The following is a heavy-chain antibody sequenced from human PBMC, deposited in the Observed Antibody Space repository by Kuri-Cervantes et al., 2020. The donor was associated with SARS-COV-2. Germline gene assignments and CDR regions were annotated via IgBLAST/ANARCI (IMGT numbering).Heavy chain of an antibody. J-gene: IGHJ6*03. CDR2: IIPIFGTA. V-gene: IGHV1-69*13. Sequence: SVTVSCKASVGTFSSYAISWVRQAPGQWLEWRGGIIPIFGTANYAQKFQGRVTITADESTSTAYMELSSLRSEDTAVYYCAGVMCSGGSCYSYYYYYMDVWGKGTTVTVSS. CDR3: AGVMCSGGSCYSYYYYYMDV. CDR1: VGTFSSYA. D-gene: IGHD2-15*01.